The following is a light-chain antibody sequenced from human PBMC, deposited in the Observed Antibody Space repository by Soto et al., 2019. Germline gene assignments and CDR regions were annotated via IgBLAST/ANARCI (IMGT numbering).Light chain of an antibody. J-gene: IGLJ1*01. CDR1: SSDVGGYNY. Sequence: QSALTQPASVSGSPGQSITISCTGTSSDVGGYNYVSWYQQHPGKAPKLMIYEVSNRPPGVSNRFSGSKSGNTASLTISGLQPKDEADYYCSSYTPTYPFVFGTGTNLPVL. CDR3: SSYTPTYPFV. CDR2: EVS. V-gene: IGLV2-14*01.